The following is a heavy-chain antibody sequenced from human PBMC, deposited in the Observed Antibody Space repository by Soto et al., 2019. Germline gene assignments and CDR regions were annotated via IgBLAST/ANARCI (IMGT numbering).Heavy chain of an antibody. J-gene: IGHJ5*02. CDR3: ALKWLLPS. V-gene: IGHV3-53*01. CDR1: GFTVSSNY. D-gene: IGHD3-22*01. Sequence: EVQLVESGGGLIQPGGSLRLSCAASGFTVSSNYMSWVRHAPGKGLEWVSVIYSGGSTYYSDSVQVRFTITRDNSKNTLSLQMISLRAEDRAVYYCALKWLLPSWGQGTLVTVSS. CDR2: IYSGGST.